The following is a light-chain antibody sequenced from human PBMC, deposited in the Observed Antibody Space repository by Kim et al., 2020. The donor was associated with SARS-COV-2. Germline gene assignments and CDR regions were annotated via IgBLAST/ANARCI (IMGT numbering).Light chain of an antibody. V-gene: IGKV1-9*01. CDR1: QGISSY. Sequence: DIQLTHSPSFLSASVGDRVTINCRASQGISSYLAWYQQKPGKAPKLLIYAASTLQSGVPSRFSGSGSGTEFTLKISSLQPEDFATYYCKQLNSDPPNTFGQGTKLEIK. CDR2: AAS. J-gene: IGKJ2*01. CDR3: KQLNSDPPNT.